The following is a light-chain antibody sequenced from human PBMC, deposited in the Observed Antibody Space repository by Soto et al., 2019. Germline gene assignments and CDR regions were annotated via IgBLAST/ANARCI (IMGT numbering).Light chain of an antibody. CDR1: SSDVGGYNS. Sequence: QSVLTQPASVSGSPGQSITISCTGTSSDVGGYNSVSWYQQHPGKAPKLIIYEVSNRPSGVSHRFSGSKSGNTASLTISGLQAEDEADYYCSSYTSSSTLYVFGTGTKVTVL. CDR3: SSYTSSSTLYV. J-gene: IGLJ1*01. V-gene: IGLV2-14*01. CDR2: EVS.